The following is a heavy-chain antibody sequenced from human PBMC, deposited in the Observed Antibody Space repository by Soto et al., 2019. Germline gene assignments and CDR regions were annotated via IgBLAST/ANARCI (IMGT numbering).Heavy chain of an antibody. CDR3: AKEGGLSGSYYISSSYYFDY. J-gene: IGHJ4*02. D-gene: IGHD1-26*01. Sequence: QVQLVESGGGVVQPGRSLRLSCVASGFTFSSYGMHWVRQAPGKGLEGVAIISYDGSNTNYEDSVKGRFTISRDNYKNTLYLQMNSLRAEDTSVYYCAKEGGLSGSYYISSSYYFDYWGQGTLVTVSS. V-gene: IGHV3-30*18. CDR2: ISYDGSNT. CDR1: GFTFSSYG.